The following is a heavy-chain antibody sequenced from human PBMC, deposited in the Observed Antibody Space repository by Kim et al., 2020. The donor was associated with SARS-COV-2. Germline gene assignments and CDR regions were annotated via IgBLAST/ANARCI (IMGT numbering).Heavy chain of an antibody. CDR3: ARLRPGIAVAGTQFDY. V-gene: IGHV4-39*01. J-gene: IGHJ4*02. D-gene: IGHD6-19*01. Sequence: SETLSLTCTVSGGSISSSSYYWGWIRQPPGKGLEWIGSIYYSGSTYYNPSLKSRVTISVDTSKNQFSLKLSSVTAADTAVYYCARLRPGIAVAGTQFDYWGQGTLVTVAS. CDR2: IYYSGST. CDR1: GGSISSSSYY.